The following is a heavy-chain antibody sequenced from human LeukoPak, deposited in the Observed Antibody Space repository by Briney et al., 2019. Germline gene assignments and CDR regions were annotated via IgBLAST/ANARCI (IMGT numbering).Heavy chain of an antibody. CDR1: GGSISSYS. V-gene: IGHV4-4*07. Sequence: SETLSPTCTVSGGSISSYSWSWLRQPAGKGLEWIGRIYSTNYNPSLKSRVTISVDTPKNQFSLKLSSVTAADTAVYYCARARLITGTTSYYYYYYMDVWGKGTTVTVSS. CDR2: IYST. CDR3: ARARLITGTTSYYYYYYMDV. D-gene: IGHD1-20*01. J-gene: IGHJ6*03.